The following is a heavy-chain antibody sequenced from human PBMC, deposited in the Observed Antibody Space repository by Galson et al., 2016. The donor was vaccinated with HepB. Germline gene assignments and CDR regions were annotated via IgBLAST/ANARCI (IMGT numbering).Heavy chain of an antibody. CDR1: GYTLTDLS. CDR2: FDPEDGET. J-gene: IGHJ6*02. D-gene: IGHD2-2*01. Sequence: SVKVSCKVSGYTLTDLSIQWVRQAPGKGLEWMGGFDPEDGETIYAQRFQDRVTMTEDTSTDTAYMELSSLRSEDTAVYYCASIPPIRDCTGTSCYDYGMDVWGQGTTVTVSS. V-gene: IGHV1-24*01. CDR3: ASIPPIRDCTGTSCYDYGMDV.